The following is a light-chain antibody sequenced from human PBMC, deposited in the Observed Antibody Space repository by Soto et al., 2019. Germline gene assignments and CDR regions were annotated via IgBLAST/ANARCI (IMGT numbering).Light chain of an antibody. CDR2: EVS. Sequence: QSVLTQPASVSGSPGQSITISCTGTSSDVGGYNYVSWYQQHPGKAPKLMIYEVSNRPSGVSNRFSGSKSGNTASLTISGLQAEDEADYYCSSYTSSSTPYYVFGTGTEVTVL. J-gene: IGLJ1*01. CDR1: SSDVGGYNY. CDR3: SSYTSSSTPYYV. V-gene: IGLV2-14*01.